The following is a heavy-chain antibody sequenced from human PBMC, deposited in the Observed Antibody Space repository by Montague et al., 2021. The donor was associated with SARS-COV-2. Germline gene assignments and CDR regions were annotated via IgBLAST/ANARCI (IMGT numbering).Heavy chain of an antibody. J-gene: IGHJ4*02. CDR2: ICYSGNT. CDR3: ARVDSSGPGEY. D-gene: IGHD3-22*01. Sequence: SETLSLTCTVSGGSLKGYYWSWIRQPPSKGLEWFGDICYSGNTKYNPSLQSRVTISVDTAKNQFSLKLLSVTAADTAFYYCARVDSSGPGEYWGQGILVSVSS. CDR1: GGSLKGYY. V-gene: IGHV4-59*08.